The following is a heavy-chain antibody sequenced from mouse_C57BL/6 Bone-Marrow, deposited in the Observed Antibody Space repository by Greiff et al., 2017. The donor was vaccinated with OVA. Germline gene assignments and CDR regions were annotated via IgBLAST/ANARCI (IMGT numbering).Heavy chain of an antibody. D-gene: IGHD2-1*01. V-gene: IGHV5-9-1*02. Sequence: EVQVVESGEGLVKPGGSLKLSCAASGFTFSSYAMSWVRQTPEKRLEWVAYISSGGDYIYYADTVKGRFTISRDNARNTLYLKMSSLKSEDTAMYYCTGDRGIYYGYYFDYWGQGTTLTVSS. CDR3: TGDRGIYYGYYFDY. J-gene: IGHJ2*01. CDR2: ISSGGDYI. CDR1: GFTFSSYA.